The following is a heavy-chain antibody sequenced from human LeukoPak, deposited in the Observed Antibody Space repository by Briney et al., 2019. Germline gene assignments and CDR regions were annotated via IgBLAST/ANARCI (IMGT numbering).Heavy chain of an antibody. CDR3: AKDGYDSSGPLLDC. V-gene: IGHV3-23*01. J-gene: IGHJ4*02. D-gene: IGHD3-22*01. CDR1: GFTFSSYA. Sequence: SGGSLRLSCAASGFTFSSYAMSWVRQAPGKGLEWVSAISGSGGSTYYADSVKGRFTISRDNSKNTLYLQMNSLRAEDTAVYYCAKDGYDSSGPLLDCWGQGTLVTVSS. CDR2: ISGSGGST.